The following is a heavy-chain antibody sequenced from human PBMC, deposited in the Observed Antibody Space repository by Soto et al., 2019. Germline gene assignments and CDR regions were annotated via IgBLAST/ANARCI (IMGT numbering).Heavy chain of an antibody. Sequence: PGGSLRLSCAASGFTFSSYAMSWVRQAPGKGLEWVSAISGSGGSTYYADSVKGRFTISRDNSKNTLYLQMNSLRAEDTAVHYCAKETGRGVYSGSYPHYWGQGTLVTVSS. CDR1: GFTFSSYA. J-gene: IGHJ4*02. D-gene: IGHD1-26*01. CDR3: AKETGRGVYSGSYPHY. V-gene: IGHV3-23*01. CDR2: ISGSGGST.